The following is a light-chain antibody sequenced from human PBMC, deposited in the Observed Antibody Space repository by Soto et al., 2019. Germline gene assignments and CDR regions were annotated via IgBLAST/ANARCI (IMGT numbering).Light chain of an antibody. CDR1: QAGNTR. CDR3: HQRQSWPRT. J-gene: IGKJ1*01. Sequence: EIVLTQSPATLSSFPGDRVTLSCRASQAGNTRLAWYQHKPGQAPRLLIYLTSNRAAGIPARFSGSGSGTDFTLTISDVEPEDFAVYYCHQRQSWPRTFGQGTKVDIK. V-gene: IGKV3-11*01. CDR2: LTS.